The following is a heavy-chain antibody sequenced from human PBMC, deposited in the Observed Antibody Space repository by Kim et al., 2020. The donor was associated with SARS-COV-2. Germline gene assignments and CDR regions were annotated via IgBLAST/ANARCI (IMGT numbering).Heavy chain of an antibody. CDR3: VRDHRATAAIWFDP. V-gene: IGHV4-39*07. CDR2: IYYSGSP. Sequence: SETLSLTCTVSGDSINNTSYNWGWIRQPPGKGLEWIGTIYYSGSPSYIPSLKSRVTISLDTSKNQFSLKLTSVTAADTAMYYCVRDHRATAAIWFDPWGQGTLVTVSS. D-gene: IGHD6-13*01. CDR1: GDSINNTSYN. J-gene: IGHJ5*02.